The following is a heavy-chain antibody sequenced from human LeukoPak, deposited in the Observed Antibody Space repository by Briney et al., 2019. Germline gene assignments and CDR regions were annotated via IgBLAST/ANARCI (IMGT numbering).Heavy chain of an antibody. CDR2: ISPSGDIT. J-gene: IGHJ4*02. CDR3: AKDDAWLRFGE. CDR1: GFTFSNHG. Sequence: GRSLRLSCAASGFTFSNHGMNWVRQAPGKGLEWVSGISPSGDITYYADSVKGRFTISRDNSKNTLYLEVISLTAEDTAVYYCAKDDAWLRFGEWSQGTLVTVSS. D-gene: IGHD3-10*01. V-gene: IGHV3-23*01.